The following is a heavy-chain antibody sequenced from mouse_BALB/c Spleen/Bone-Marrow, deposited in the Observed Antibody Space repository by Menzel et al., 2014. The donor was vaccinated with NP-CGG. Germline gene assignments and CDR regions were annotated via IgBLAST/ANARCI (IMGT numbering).Heavy chain of an antibody. CDR1: GDSITSGY. J-gene: IGHJ2*01. D-gene: IGHD2-2*01. CDR2: ISYSGNT. V-gene: IGHV3-8*02. CDR3: ATYVGYCFDY. Sequence: EVKVEESGPSLVKPSQTLSLTCPVTGDSITSGYWNWIRKFPGNKLEYMGYISYSGNTYYNPSLKSRISITRDTSKNQYYLQLNSVTTEDTATYYCATYVGYCFDYWGQGTTLTVSS.